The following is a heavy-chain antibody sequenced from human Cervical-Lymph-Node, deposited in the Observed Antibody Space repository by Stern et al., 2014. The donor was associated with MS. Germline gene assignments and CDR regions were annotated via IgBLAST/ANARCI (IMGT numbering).Heavy chain of an antibody. J-gene: IGHJ4*02. V-gene: IGHV2-5*01. CDR3: SLDPGY. Sequence: QVTLKESGPTLVKPTQTLTLTCTFSGFSLNTRGVGVGWIRQPPGKALEWLALIYWNDDKRYSPSMKSRITITKDTSRSQVVLTITKLDPVDTATYFCSLDPGYWGQGILVTVSS. CDR2: IYWNDDK. CDR1: GFSLNTRGVG.